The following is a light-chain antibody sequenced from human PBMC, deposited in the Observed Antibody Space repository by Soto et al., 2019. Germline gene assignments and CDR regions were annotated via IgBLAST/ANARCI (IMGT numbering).Light chain of an antibody. Sequence: DIQMTQSPSSLSASLGDRVTITCRASQDIGVYLAWFQQKPGNVPKLLIYAASTLQSGVPSRFSGSGSGTDFTLTISSLQPEDVATDYCQKYNSAPLTFGGGTKVELK. V-gene: IGKV1-27*01. CDR3: QKYNSAPLT. CDR2: AAS. CDR1: QDIGVY. J-gene: IGKJ4*01.